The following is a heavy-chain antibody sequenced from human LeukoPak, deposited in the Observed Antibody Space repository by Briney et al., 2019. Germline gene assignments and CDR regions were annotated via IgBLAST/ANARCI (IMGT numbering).Heavy chain of an antibody. Sequence: ASVKVSCKASGGTFSSYAVSWVRQAPGQGLEWMGRVIPILGIANYAQKCQGRVTITADKSTSTAYMELSSLRSEDTAVYYCARVMGGSIAAAGNDAFDIWGQGTMVTVSS. CDR1: GGTFSSYA. CDR3: ARVMGGSIAAAGNDAFDI. J-gene: IGHJ3*02. CDR2: VIPILGIA. V-gene: IGHV1-69*04. D-gene: IGHD6-13*01.